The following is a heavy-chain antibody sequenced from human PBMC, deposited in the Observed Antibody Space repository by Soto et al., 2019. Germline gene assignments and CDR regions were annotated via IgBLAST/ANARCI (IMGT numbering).Heavy chain of an antibody. Sequence: EVQLVESGGGLVQPGGSLRLSCVDSGFTFSSYWMSWVRQAPVKGLEGVGNIKQDGSEENYVDSLKGRFTISRDNAKNSMYLQMNSLRAEDTAVYYCARIAATGRGWDVWGQGTTVGVSS. J-gene: IGHJ6*02. V-gene: IGHV3-7*01. D-gene: IGHD6-13*01. CDR2: IKQDGSEE. CDR1: GFTFSSYW. CDR3: ARIAATGRGWDV.